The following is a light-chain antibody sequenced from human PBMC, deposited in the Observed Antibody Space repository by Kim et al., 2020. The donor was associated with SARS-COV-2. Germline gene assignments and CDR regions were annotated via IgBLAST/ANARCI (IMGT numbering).Light chain of an antibody. V-gene: IGLV1-40*01. CDR2: GDN. J-gene: IGLJ3*02. CDR1: SSKVGAGYE. Sequence: QRVPISCTGSSSKVGAGYEVHWYQQLPGTAPKLLIYGDNNRPSGVPDRFSGTNSGTSASLAITGLQAEDEAEYYCQSFDSSLGGRVFGGGTKLTVL. CDR3: QSFDSSLGGRV.